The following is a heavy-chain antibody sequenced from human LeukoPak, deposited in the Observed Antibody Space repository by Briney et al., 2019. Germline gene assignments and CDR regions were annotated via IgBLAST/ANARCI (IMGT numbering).Heavy chain of an antibody. V-gene: IGHV4-59*11. CDR1: GDSFSSHY. J-gene: IGHJ3*02. Sequence: TSETLSLTCAVSGDSFSSHYWTWIRQPPGRGGEWIGYISDRGTTNYNPPLRSLVTISIHTSKNQFSLKLSSVTTADTAAYYCARDLVAVTKGFDIWGLGTMVSVSS. CDR3: ARDLVAVTKGFDI. CDR2: ISDRGTT. D-gene: IGHD4-17*01.